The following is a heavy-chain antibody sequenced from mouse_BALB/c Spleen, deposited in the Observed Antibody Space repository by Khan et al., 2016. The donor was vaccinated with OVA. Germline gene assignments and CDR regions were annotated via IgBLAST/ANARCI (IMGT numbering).Heavy chain of an antibody. V-gene: IGHV9-3-1*01. J-gene: IGHJ3*01. D-gene: IGHD2-1*01. CDR2: INTYNGEP. CDR1: GYTLTNYG. Sequence: QIQLVQSGPELKKPGETVKISCKASGYTLTNYGMNWVKQAPGKGLKWMGWINTYNGEPTSAEDFKGRIAFSLETSASTAYLQSNNLKHEDTATYFFARSNGNYWFAYWGQGTLVTVSA. CDR3: ARSNGNYWFAY.